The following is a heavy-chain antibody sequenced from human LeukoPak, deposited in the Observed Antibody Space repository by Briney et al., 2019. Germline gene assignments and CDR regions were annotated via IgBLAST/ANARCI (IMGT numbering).Heavy chain of an antibody. CDR3: ARVPRMIEGYYFDY. CDR1: GFTFSSYS. Sequence: PGGSLRLSCAASGFTFSSYSMNWVRQAPGKGLEWVSYISSSSSTIYYADSVKGRFTISRDNAKNSLYLQMNSLRAEDTAVYYCARVPRMIEGYYFDYWGQGTLVTVSS. D-gene: IGHD3-16*01. V-gene: IGHV3-48*01. J-gene: IGHJ4*02. CDR2: ISSSSSTI.